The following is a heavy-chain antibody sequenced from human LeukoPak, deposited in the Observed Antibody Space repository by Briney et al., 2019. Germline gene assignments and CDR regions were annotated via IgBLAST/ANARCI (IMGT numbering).Heavy chain of an antibody. Sequence: GGSLRLSCASSGFTVRSNYMSWVRQAPGKGLEEVSVNYSGGSTYYADSVKGRFTISRDNSKNTLYLQMNRLRAEDTAVYYCARDLVAWGQGTLVTVSS. D-gene: IGHD2-15*01. CDR1: GFTVRSNY. V-gene: IGHV3-53*01. J-gene: IGHJ4*02. CDR3: ARDLVA. CDR2: NYSGGST.